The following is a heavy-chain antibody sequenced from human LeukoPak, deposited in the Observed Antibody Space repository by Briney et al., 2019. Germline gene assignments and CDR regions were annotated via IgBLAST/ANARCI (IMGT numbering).Heavy chain of an antibody. CDR2: IYPGDSDS. CDR3: TRRSVYCSGNSCYSTIAY. CDR1: GYIFTDYW. J-gene: IGHJ4*02. D-gene: IGHD2-15*01. Sequence: GESLKISCKGSGYIFTDYWIAWVRQVPGKGLEWMGLIYPGDSDSRYSPSFRGRVTFSADKSINTAYLHWSSLKALDTAMYYCTRRSVYCSGNSCYSTIAYWGQGTLVTVSS. V-gene: IGHV5-51*01.